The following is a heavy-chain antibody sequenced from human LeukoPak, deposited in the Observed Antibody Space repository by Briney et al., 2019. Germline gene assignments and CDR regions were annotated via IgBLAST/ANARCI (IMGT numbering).Heavy chain of an antibody. CDR1: GGSISSYY. V-gene: IGHV4-59*01. CDR2: IYYSGST. J-gene: IGHJ4*02. Sequence: SETLSLTCTVSGGSISSYYWSWIRQPPGKGLEWIEYIYYSGSTTYNPSLKSRVTISVDTSKNQFSLKLSSVTAADTTVYYCARGGMAIDYWGQGTLVTVSS. CDR3: ARGGMAIDY. D-gene: IGHD5-24*01.